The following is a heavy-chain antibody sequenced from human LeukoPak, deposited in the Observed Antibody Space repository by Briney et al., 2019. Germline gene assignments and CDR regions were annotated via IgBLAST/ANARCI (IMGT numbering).Heavy chain of an antibody. CDR1: GGSISSYY. J-gene: IGHJ3*02. D-gene: IGHD6-6*01. CDR3: ARRQGPISSIAARGSRRVGAFDI. CDR2: IYYSGST. Sequence: SETLSLTCTVSGGSISSYYWSWIRQPPGKGLEWIGYIYYSGSTNYNPSLKSRVTISVDTSKNQFSLKLSSVTAADTAVYYCARRQGPISSIAARGSRRVGAFDIWGQGTMVTVSS. V-gene: IGHV4-59*12.